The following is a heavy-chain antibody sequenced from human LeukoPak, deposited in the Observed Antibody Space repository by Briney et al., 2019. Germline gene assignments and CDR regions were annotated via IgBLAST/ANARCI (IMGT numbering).Heavy chain of an antibody. Sequence: ESGPALVKPTQTLTLTSTFSGFSLSTSRVCMSWVRQPPGKALEWLARIDWDDDKYYTTSLRTRLTISKDTSKTQVVLTMTNVDPVDTATYCARRAPHYYLSLSAGGNGMDVWGQGTTVTVSS. CDR3: ARRAPHYYLSLSAGGNGMDV. V-gene: IGHV2-70*11. D-gene: IGHD3-10*01. J-gene: IGHJ6*02. CDR2: IDWDDDK. CDR1: GFSLSTSRVC.